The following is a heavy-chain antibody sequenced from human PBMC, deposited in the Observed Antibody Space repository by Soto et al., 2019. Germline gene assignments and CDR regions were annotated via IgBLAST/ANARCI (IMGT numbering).Heavy chain of an antibody. J-gene: IGHJ4*02. CDR2: IIPILGIA. D-gene: IGHD3-3*01. CDR3: AIYDFWSGYYKFDY. V-gene: IGHV1-69*02. Sequence: ASVKVSCKASGGTFSSYTISWVRQAPGQGLEWMGRIIPILGIANYAQKFQGRVTITADKSTSTAYMELSSLRSEDTAVYYCAIYDFWSGYYKFDYWGQGTLVTVSS. CDR1: GGTFSSYT.